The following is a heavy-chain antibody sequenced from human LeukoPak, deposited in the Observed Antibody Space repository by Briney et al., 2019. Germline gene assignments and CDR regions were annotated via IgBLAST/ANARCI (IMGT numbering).Heavy chain of an antibody. Sequence: PSGTLSLTCAVSGGSISSSNWWSWVRQPPGKGLEWIGNNSGSTYYSPSLKSRVTISLDMSRNQFSLKLNSVTAADTAVYYCAKSNGYGLVDIWGQGTMVTVSS. D-gene: IGHD3-10*01. J-gene: IGHJ3*02. V-gene: IGHV4-4*02. CDR3: AKSNGYGLVDI. CDR2: NSGST. CDR1: GGSISSSNW.